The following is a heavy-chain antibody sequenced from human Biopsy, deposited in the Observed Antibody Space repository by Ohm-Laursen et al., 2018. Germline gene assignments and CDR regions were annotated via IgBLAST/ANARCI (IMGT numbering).Heavy chain of an antibody. D-gene: IGHD1-26*01. CDR1: GGSPFTDSITRYY. J-gene: IGHJ3*01. CDR3: ARDLHGRGPNWGASTGVFDL. Sequence: SDTLSLTCTVVSGGSPFTDSITRYYWNWIRQSPGKGFEWIGVVYYTGTTTYNPSFKSRVTLSMDTSNNQVSLRLLSVTAADTAVYFCARDLHGRGPNWGASTGVFDLWGHGTAVTVSS. V-gene: IGHV4-59*12. CDR2: VYYTGTT.